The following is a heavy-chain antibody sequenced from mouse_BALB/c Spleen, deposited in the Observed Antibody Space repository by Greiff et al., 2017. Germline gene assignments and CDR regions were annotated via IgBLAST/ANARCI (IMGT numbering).Heavy chain of an antibody. V-gene: IGHV1S81*02. D-gene: IGHD4-1*01. CDR3: TRYWDGYFDV. Sequence: VQLQQSGAELVKPGASVKLSCKASGYTFTSYYMYWVKQRPGQGLEWIGEINPSNGGTNFNEKFKSKATLTVDKSSSTAYMRLSSLTSEDSAVYYCTRYWDGYFDVWGAGTTVTVSS. CDR1: GYTFTSYY. CDR2: INPSNGGT. J-gene: IGHJ1*01.